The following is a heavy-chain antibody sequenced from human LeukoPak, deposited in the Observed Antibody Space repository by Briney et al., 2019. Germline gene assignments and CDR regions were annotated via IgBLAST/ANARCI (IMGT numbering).Heavy chain of an antibody. CDR1: GFTFSSYS. V-gene: IGHV3-21*01. D-gene: IGHD4-17*01. J-gene: IGHJ4*02. CDR3: ARDLTVENDY. Sequence: PGGSLRLSCAASGFTFSSYSVNWVRQAPGKGLEWVSSISSSSSYIYYADSVKGRFTISRDNAKNSLYLQMNSLRAEDTAVYYCARDLTVENDYWGQGTLVTVSS. CDR2: ISSSSSYI.